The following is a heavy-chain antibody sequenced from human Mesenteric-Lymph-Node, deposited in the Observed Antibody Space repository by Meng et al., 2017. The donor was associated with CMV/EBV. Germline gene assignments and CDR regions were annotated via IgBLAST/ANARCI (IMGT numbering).Heavy chain of an antibody. Sequence: GGSLRLSCAASGFTFSNAWMSWVRQAPGKGLEWVAVISYDGSNKYYADSVKGRFTISRDNSKNTLYLQMNSLRAEDTAVYYCAREMAEIFGAAPKGFDYWGQGTLVTVSS. V-gene: IGHV3-30*03. CDR2: ISYDGSNK. J-gene: IGHJ4*02. D-gene: IGHD3-3*01. CDR1: GFTFSNAW. CDR3: AREMAEIFGAAPKGFDY.